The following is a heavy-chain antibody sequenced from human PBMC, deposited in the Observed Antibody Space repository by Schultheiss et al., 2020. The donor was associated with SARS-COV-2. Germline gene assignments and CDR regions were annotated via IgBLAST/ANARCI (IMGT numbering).Heavy chain of an antibody. CDR1: GYTFTSYD. Sequence: SVKVSCKASGYTFTSYDINWVRQAPGQGLEWMGGIIPIFGTANYAQKFQGRVTITADESTSTAYMELSSLRSEDTAVYYCARGYSSGWYEEYYYGMDVWGQGTTVTVSS. J-gene: IGHJ6*02. CDR3: ARGYSSGWYEEYYYGMDV. CDR2: IIPIFGTA. V-gene: IGHV1-69*13. D-gene: IGHD6-19*01.